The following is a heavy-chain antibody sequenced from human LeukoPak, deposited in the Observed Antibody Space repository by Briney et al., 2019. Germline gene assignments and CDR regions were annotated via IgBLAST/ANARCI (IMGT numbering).Heavy chain of an antibody. CDR1: GATFSSYC. CDR3: AIFTSGWYQYYYYYYMDV. V-gene: IGHV3-7*01. D-gene: IGHD6-19*01. Sequence: GGSLRLSCAASGATFSSYCMSWVRQAPGKGLEWVASIMEDGNERYYVDSVNGRFSISRDNAKNSLYLQMNSLRAEDTAVYYCAIFTSGWYQYYYYYYMDVWGKGTTVTVSS. J-gene: IGHJ6*03. CDR2: IMEDGNER.